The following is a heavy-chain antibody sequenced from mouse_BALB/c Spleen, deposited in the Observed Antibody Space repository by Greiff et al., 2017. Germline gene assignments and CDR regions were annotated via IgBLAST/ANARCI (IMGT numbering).Heavy chain of an antibody. J-gene: IGHJ3*01. D-gene: IGHD2-1*01. V-gene: IGHV2-9*02. CDR2: ICAGGGT. CDR1: GFSLTSYG. Sequence: VKLVESGPGLAAPSQSLSITCTVSGFSLTSYGVHWVRQPPGKGLEWLGVICAGGGTNYNSALMSRLGISKDNSKSQVFLKMNSLQTDDTAMYYCARDGGNYDFAYWGQGTLVTVSA. CDR3: ARDGGNYDFAY.